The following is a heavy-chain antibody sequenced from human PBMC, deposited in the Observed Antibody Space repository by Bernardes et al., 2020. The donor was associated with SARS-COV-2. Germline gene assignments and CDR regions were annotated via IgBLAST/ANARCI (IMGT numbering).Heavy chain of an antibody. D-gene: IGHD2-21*01. J-gene: IGHJ6*02. CDR1: GGSISTSNYY. CDR2: RYSSGGA. V-gene: IGHV4-39*01. Sequence: SETLSLTCTVSGGSISTSNYYWGWIRQAPGKCLEWIGSRYSSGGAYYNPSLQSRVTHSVDPSKNQFSQRLSFAPAADTAVYYCAGSSCGIDCYIGGLRSWDYGMDVWGQGTTVVVSS. CDR3: AGSSCGIDCYIGGLRSWDYGMDV.